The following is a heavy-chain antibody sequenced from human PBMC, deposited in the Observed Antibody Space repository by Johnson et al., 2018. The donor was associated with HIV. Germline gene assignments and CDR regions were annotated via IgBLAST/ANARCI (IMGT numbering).Heavy chain of an antibody. V-gene: IGHV3-30-3*01. J-gene: IGHJ3*02. CDR2: ISYDGNNK. CDR1: GFTFSSYA. Sequence: QMLLVESGGGVVQPGRSLRLSCAASGFTFSSYAMHWVRQAPGKGLEWVAIISYDGNNKYYADSVKGRFTISRDNSKNTLYMQMNSLKPEDTALYYCARIGGSYLVLLAFDIWGQGTMVTVSS. CDR3: ARIGGSYLVLLAFDI. D-gene: IGHD1-26*01.